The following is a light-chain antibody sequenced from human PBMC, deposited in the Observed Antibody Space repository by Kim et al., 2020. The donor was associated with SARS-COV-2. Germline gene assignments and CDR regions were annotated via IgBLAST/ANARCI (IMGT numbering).Light chain of an antibody. V-gene: IGKV1-39*01. J-gene: IGKJ2*01. Sequence: SASVGDRVTITCRASQSIGSFLHWFQQKPGKAPKLLIYAASSLQSWVPSRFSGSGSGTDFTLTISSLQPEDFATYYCQQSYSTPYTFGQGTKLEIK. CDR3: QQSYSTPYT. CDR1: QSIGSF. CDR2: AAS.